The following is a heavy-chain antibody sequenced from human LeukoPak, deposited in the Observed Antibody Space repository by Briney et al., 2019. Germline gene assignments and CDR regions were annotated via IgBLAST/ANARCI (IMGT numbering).Heavy chain of an antibody. Sequence: PGGSLRLSCAASGSTFSTYGIHWVRQAPGKGLEWVSAISGSGTNTYYADSVKGRFTVSRDNSKNTLYLQMNSLRAEDTAVYYCAKDVGSFLDYWGQGTLVTVSS. CDR3: AKDVGSFLDY. J-gene: IGHJ4*02. D-gene: IGHD2-15*01. CDR2: ISGSGTNT. V-gene: IGHV3-23*01. CDR1: GSTFSTYG.